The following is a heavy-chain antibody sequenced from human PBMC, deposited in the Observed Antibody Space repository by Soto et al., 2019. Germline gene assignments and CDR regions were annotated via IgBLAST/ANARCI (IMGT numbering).Heavy chain of an antibody. V-gene: IGHV1-18*01. CDR3: ARDWFGIDY. Sequence: QVQLVQSGSEVKKPGASVKVSCKASGYTFTSYGISWVRQAPGQGLEWMGWINPYNGNTNYAQKLQGRVTMTTDTSTNTAYMELRSRRSDDTAVYYCARDWFGIDYWGQGTLVTVSS. D-gene: IGHD3-16*01. CDR2: INPYNGNT. J-gene: IGHJ4*02. CDR1: GYTFTSYG.